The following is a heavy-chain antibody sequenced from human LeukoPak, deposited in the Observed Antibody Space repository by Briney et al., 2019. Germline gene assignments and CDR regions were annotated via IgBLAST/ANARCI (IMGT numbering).Heavy chain of an antibody. J-gene: IGHJ4*02. D-gene: IGHD6-13*01. CDR1: GGFIGSYY. V-gene: IGHV4-59*01. CDR3: ARTTAAGTYYFDY. Sequence: PSETLSLTCTVSGGFIGSYYWSWIRQPPGKGLEWIGYIYYSGGTNYNPSLKSRITTSIDTSKNQFSLKLSSVAAADTAVYYCARTTAAGTYYFDYWGQGTLVTVSS. CDR2: IYYSGGT.